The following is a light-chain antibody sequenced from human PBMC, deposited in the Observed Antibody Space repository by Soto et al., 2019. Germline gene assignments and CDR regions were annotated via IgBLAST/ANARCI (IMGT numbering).Light chain of an antibody. Sequence: DIQMTQSPSSLSASVGDRVTITCRASLSITSYLNWYQQKPGKVPKLLVDSTSSSKSGVPSRFSGSGSGTDFTLTISGLQPEDSATYYCQQSYSTPLTVGPGTKVDIK. V-gene: IGKV1-39*01. CDR3: QQSYSTPLT. CDR2: STS. J-gene: IGKJ3*01. CDR1: LSITSY.